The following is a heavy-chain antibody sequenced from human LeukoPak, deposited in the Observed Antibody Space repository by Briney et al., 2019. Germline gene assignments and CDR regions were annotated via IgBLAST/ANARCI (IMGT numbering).Heavy chain of an antibody. J-gene: IGHJ4*02. CDR1: GGSISSYY. CDR3: ARDSSLLRPPGYYFDY. V-gene: IGHV4-4*07. D-gene: IGHD2-15*01. CDR2: IYTSGST. Sequence: PSETLSLTCTASGGSISSYYWSWIRQPAGKGLEWIGRIYTSGSTNYNPSLKSRVTIAVDTSKNQCSLKLSAVTAADTAVYYCARDSSLLRPPGYYFDYWGQGTLVTVSS.